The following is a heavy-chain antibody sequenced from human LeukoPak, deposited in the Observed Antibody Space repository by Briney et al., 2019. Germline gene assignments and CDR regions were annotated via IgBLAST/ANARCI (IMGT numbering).Heavy chain of an antibody. J-gene: IGHJ4*02. V-gene: IGHV4-59*01. CDR3: ARAPITMVRGVIYFDY. D-gene: IGHD3-10*01. CDR1: GGSIGRYY. CDR2: IYYNGIT. Sequence: SETLSLTCTVSGGSIGRYYWSWIRQSPGKGLEWIGHIYYNGITNSNPSLKSRVTISVNTSKNQFSLRLSSVTAADTAVYYCARAPITMVRGVIYFDYWGQGTLVTVSS.